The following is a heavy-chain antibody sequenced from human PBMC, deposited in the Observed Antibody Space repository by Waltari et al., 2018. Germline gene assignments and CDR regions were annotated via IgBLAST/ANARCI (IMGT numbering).Heavy chain of an antibody. CDR2: IYHSGST. CDR3: ARTKGGGNDY. V-gene: IGHV4-38-2*01. J-gene: IGHJ4*02. D-gene: IGHD3-16*01. Sequence: QEQLQESGPGLVKPSETLSLTCAVSGYSISSGYYWGWIRQPPGKGLEWIGSIYHSGSTYYNPSLKSRVTISVDTSKNQFSLKLSSVTAADTAVYYCARTKGGGNDYWGQGTLVTVSS. CDR1: GYSISSGYY.